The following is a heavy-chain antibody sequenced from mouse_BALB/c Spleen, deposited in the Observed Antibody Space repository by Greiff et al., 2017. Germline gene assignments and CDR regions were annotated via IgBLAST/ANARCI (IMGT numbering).Heavy chain of an antibody. V-gene: IGHV5-12-1*01. J-gene: IGHJ2*01. CDR3: ARQGYYFDY. CDR2: ISSGGGST. Sequence: VQLKESGGGLVKPGGSLKLSCAASGFAFSSYDMSWVRQTPEKRLEWVAYISSGGGSTYYPDTVKGRFTISRDNAKNTLYLQMSSLKSEDTAMYYCARQGYYFDYWGQGTTLTVSS. CDR1: GFAFSSYD.